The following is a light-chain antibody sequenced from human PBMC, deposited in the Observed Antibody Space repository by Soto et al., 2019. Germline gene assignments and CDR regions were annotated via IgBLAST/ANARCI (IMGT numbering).Light chain of an antibody. J-gene: IGLJ2*01. CDR3: SSYTSSTTLV. CDR1: SSDVGGYDS. CDR2: DVN. Sequence: QSALTQPASLSGSPGQSITISCTGTSSDVGGYDSVSWYQQHPGKAPKLMIYDVNNRPSGVSNRFSGSKSGNTASLTISGLQTEDEADYYCSSYTSSTTLVFGGGTKLTVL. V-gene: IGLV2-14*03.